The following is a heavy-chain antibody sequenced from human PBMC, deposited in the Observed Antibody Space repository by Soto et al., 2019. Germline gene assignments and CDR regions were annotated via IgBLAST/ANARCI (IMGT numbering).Heavy chain of an antibody. CDR1: GGTFTKYA. J-gene: IGHJ3*01. Sequence: QVQLVQSGAAVRKPGSSVKVSCKASGGTFTKYAITWVRQAPRQGLEWMGGIVPLPGTTNYEQKFRGRVTISADESTSTAYSELCSLKSEDTAVYYCASGVGGLGGSSGWPDYAFDVWGQGTMVIVSS. CDR3: ASGVGGLGGSSGWPDYAFDV. CDR2: IVPLPGTT. V-gene: IGHV1-69*01. D-gene: IGHD6-19*01.